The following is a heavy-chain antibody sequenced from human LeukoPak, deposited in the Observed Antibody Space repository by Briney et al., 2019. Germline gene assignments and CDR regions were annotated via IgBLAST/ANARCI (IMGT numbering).Heavy chain of an antibody. J-gene: IGHJ3*02. CDR3: ARDCGYSSGCGAFDI. CDR1: GFTFSSYW. Sequence: GGSLRLSCAASGFTFSSYWMSWVRQAPGKGLEWVANIKQDGSEKYYVDSVKGRFTISRDNAKNSLYLQMNSLRAEDTAVYYCARDCGYSSGCGAFDIWGQGTMVTVSS. V-gene: IGHV3-7*01. D-gene: IGHD6-19*01. CDR2: IKQDGSEK.